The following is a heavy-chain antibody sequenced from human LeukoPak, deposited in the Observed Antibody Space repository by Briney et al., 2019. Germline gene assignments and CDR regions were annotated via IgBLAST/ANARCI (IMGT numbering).Heavy chain of an antibody. D-gene: IGHD3-16*01. V-gene: IGHV4-38-2*02. CDR1: GGSISSYY. Sequence: PSETLSLTCTVSGGSISSYYWGWIRQPPGKGLEWIGSIYHSGSTYYNPSLKSRVTISVDTSKNQFSLKLSSVTAADTAVYYCARHGGRYAGLSYFDYWGQGTLVTVSS. CDR2: IYHSGST. CDR3: ARHGGRYAGLSYFDY. J-gene: IGHJ4*02.